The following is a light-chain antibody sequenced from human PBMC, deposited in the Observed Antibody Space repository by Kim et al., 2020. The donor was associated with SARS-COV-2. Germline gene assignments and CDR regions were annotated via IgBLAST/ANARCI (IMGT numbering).Light chain of an antibody. CDR3: QKYNSAPRT. V-gene: IGKV1-27*01. CDR2: AAS. J-gene: IGKJ1*01. Sequence: ASVGDRVTITGRASQGFSNYLAWYQQKPGKVPKLLIYAASTLQSGVPSRFSGSGSGTDFTLTISSLQPEDVATYYCQKYNSAPRTFGQGTKVDIK. CDR1: QGFSNY.